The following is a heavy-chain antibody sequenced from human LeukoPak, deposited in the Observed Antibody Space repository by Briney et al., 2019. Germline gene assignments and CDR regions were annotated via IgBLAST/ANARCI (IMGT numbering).Heavy chain of an antibody. Sequence: PGGSLRLSCAASGFTFSSYGMHWVRQAPGKGLEWAAVIWYDGSNKYYADSVKGRFTISRDNSKNTLYLQMNSLRAEETAVYYCARGAGIRYYFDYWGQGTLVTVSS. CDR2: IWYDGSNK. CDR1: GFTFSSYG. V-gene: IGHV3-33*01. J-gene: IGHJ4*02. CDR3: ARGAGIRYYFDY. D-gene: IGHD6-13*01.